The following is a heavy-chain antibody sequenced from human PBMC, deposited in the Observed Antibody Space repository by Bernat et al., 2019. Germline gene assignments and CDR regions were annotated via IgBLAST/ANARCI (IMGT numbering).Heavy chain of an antibody. D-gene: IGHD1-14*01. CDR3: ARTTRGFDY. Sequence: EVQLVESGGGLIQPGGSLRLSCAASGFTVSSNYMSWVRQAPGKGLEWVSVIYSGNSTYYANSVKGRFTISRDNSKNTLYLQMHSLRAEDTALYYRARTTRGFDYWGQGTLVSVSS. CDR2: IYSGNST. J-gene: IGHJ4*02. V-gene: IGHV3-53*01. CDR1: GFTVSSNY.